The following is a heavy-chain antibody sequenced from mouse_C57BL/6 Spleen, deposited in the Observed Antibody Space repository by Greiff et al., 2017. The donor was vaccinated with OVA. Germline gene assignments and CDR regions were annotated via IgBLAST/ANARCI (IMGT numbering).Heavy chain of an antibody. Sequence: VQLQQSGPELVKPGASVKISCKASGYTFTDYYMNWVQQSHGKSLEWIGDINPNNGGSSYNQKFKGKATLTVDKSSSTAYMELRSLTSEDSAVYYCARRGIYYYGSNWYFDVWGTGTTVTVSS. CDR2: INPNNGGS. CDR3: ARRGIYYYGSNWYFDV. J-gene: IGHJ1*03. D-gene: IGHD1-1*01. CDR1: GYTFTDYY. V-gene: IGHV1-26*01.